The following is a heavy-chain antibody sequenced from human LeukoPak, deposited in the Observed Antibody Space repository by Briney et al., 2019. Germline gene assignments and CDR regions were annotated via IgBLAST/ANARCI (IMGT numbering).Heavy chain of an antibody. D-gene: IGHD6-19*01. CDR2: IRWNSGSI. J-gene: IGHJ4*02. CDR3: AKGGSIAVAGSSLDY. V-gene: IGHV3-9*03. Sequence: PGGPLRLSCAASGFTFDDYAMHWVRHAPGKGLEWVSGIRWNSGSIGYADSVKGRFTISRDNAKNSLYLQMNSLRAEDMALYYCAKGGSIAVAGSSLDYWGQGTLVTVSS. CDR1: GFTFDDYA.